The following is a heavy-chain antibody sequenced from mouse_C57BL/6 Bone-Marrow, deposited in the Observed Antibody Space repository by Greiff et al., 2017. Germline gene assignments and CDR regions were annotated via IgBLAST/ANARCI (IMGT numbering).Heavy chain of an antibody. CDR3: ASRPNYDGRAMDY. J-gene: IGHJ4*01. D-gene: IGHD2-4*01. Sequence: EVKLVESGGGLVQPGGSLKLSCAASGFTFSDYYMYWVRQTPEKSLEWVAYISNGGGSTYYPDTVKGRFTISRDNAKNTLYLQMSRLKSEDTAMYYCASRPNYDGRAMDYWGQGTSVTVSS. V-gene: IGHV5-12*01. CDR2: ISNGGGST. CDR1: GFTFSDYY.